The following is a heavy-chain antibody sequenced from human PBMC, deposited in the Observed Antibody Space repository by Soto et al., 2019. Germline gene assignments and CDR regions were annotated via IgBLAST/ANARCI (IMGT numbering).Heavy chain of an antibody. J-gene: IGHJ4*02. D-gene: IGHD5-12*01. CDR1: GFRFSACS. Sequence: QVQLTESGGDLVQPGESLRLSCAGSGFRFSACSMAWIRQAPGKGLEWVAYISTSGTSVFYSDSVKGRFTISRDDAKASLYLQMDSLRADDTAVYCCATTVALFSHIDSWGQGTLVTVSS. CDR3: ATTVALFSHIDS. V-gene: IGHV3-11*01. CDR2: ISTSGTSV.